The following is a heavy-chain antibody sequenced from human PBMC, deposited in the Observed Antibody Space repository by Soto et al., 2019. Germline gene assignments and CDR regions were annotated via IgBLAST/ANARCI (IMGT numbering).Heavy chain of an antibody. CDR3: ARDVARRDGYNRFDY. J-gene: IGHJ4*02. CDR2: INTNTGNP. CDR1: GYTFTSYA. Sequence: ASVKVSCKASGYTFTSYAMNWVRQAPGQGLEWMGWINTNTGNPTYAQGFTGRFVFSLDTSVSTAYLQIRSLKAEDTAVYYCARDVARRDGYNRFDYWGQGTLVTVSS. D-gene: IGHD5-12*01. V-gene: IGHV7-4-1*01.